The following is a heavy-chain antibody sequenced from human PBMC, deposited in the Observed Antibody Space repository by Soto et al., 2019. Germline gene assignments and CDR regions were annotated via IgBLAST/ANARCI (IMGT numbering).Heavy chain of an antibody. Sequence: ASVKVSCKASGYTFTSYGISWVRQAPGQGLEWMGWISAYNGNTNYAQKLQGRVTMTTDTSTSTAYMELRSLRSDDTAVYYCARDTGFIVVVVAATQDAFDIWGQGTMVTVSS. D-gene: IGHD2-15*01. CDR1: GYTFTSYG. CDR3: ARDTGFIVVVVAATQDAFDI. CDR2: ISAYNGNT. V-gene: IGHV1-18*01. J-gene: IGHJ3*02.